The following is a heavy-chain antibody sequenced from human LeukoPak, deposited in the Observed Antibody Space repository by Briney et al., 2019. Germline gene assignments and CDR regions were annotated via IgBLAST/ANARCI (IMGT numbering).Heavy chain of an antibody. CDR3: ARHYDFWSGPDY. D-gene: IGHD3-3*01. J-gene: IGHJ4*02. CDR1: GFTLSSYW. Sequence: GGSLRLSCAASGFTLSSYWMSWVRQAPGKGLEWVANIKQDGSEKYYVDSVKGRFTISRDNSKNTLYLQMNSLRAEDTAVYYCARHYDFWSGPDYWGQGTLVTVSS. CDR2: IKQDGSEK. V-gene: IGHV3-7*03.